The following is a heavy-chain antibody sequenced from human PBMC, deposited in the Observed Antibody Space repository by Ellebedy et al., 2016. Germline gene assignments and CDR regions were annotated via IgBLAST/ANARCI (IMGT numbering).Heavy chain of an antibody. J-gene: IGHJ4*02. Sequence: SETLSLTCTVSGGSISSYYWSWIRQPPRKGLEWIGYIYYSGSTNYHPSLKSRVTISVDTSKNQFSLKLSSVTAADTAVYYCARGWNPYYFDYWGQGTLVTVSS. CDR3: ARGWNPYYFDY. V-gene: IGHV4-59*01. CDR2: IYYSGST. CDR1: GGSISSYY. D-gene: IGHD1-1*01.